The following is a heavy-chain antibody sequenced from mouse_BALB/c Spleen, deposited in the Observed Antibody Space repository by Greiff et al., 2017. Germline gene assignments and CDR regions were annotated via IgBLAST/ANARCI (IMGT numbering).Heavy chain of an antibody. Sequence: VQLQESGAELARPGASVKLSCKASGYTFTSYWMQWVKQRPGQGLEWIGAIYPGDGDTRYTQKFKGKATLTADKSSSTAYMELARLTSEDSAIYYCARDYGSRNAMDYWGQGTSVTVSS. D-gene: IGHD1-1*01. J-gene: IGHJ4*01. CDR3: ARDYGSRNAMDY. CDR1: GYTFTSYW. CDR2: IYPGDGDT. V-gene: IGHV1-87*01.